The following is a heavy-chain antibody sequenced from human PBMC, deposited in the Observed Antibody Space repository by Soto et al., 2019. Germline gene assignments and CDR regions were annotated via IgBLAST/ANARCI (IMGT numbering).Heavy chain of an antibody. CDR2: NYYSGIT. D-gene: IGHD3-10*01. CDR3: AGGPGKAGPSSGRDV. J-gene: IGHJ6*02. CDR1: GGSISSGGYY. Sequence: QVQLQESGPGLVKPSQTLSLTCTVSGGSISSGGYYWTWIRQHPGKGLEWIGYNYYSGITYYNPSPRGRVTISLAPSRTKSPLRLSSFTAADRAGYYGAGGPGKAGPSSGRDVWAQGTTSPSP. V-gene: IGHV4-31*03.